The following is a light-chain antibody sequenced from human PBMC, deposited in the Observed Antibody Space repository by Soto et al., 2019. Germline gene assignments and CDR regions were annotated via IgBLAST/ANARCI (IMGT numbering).Light chain of an antibody. Sequence: QSALTQPPSASGSPGQSVTISCTGTSSDVGGYNYVSWYQQYPGKAPKLTIYEVNKRPSGVPDRFSGSKSGNTASLTVSGLQAEDEAEYQCGSNLGLNTYVFGTGTKSPS. J-gene: IGLJ1*01. CDR1: SSDVGGYNY. CDR3: GSNLGLNTYV. CDR2: EVN. V-gene: IGLV2-8*01.